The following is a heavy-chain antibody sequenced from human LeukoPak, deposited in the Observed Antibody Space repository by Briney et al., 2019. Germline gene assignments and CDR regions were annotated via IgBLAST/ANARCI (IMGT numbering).Heavy chain of an antibody. CDR2: ISAYNGNT. D-gene: IGHD3-10*01. CDR1: GYTFTSYG. Sequence: GASVKVSCKASGYTFTSYGISWVRQAPGQGLEWMGWISAYNGNTNYAQKLQGRVTMTTDTSTSTAYMELRSLRSDDTAVYYCAGHEIYYGSGSPPDCWGQGTLVTVSS. V-gene: IGHV1-18*01. J-gene: IGHJ4*02. CDR3: AGHEIYYGSGSPPDC.